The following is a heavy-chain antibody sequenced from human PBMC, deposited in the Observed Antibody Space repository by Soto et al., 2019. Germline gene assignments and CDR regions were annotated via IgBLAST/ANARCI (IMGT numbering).Heavy chain of an antibody. CDR3: AKDLFFQDYYDSSGYLNPNDY. D-gene: IGHD3-22*01. Sequence: VGSLRLSCAASGFTFSTYWMNWVRQAPGKGLEWVANIKQDGSNKYYADSVKGRFTISRDNSKNTLYLQMNSLRAEDTAVYYCAKDLFFQDYYDSSGYLNPNDYWGQGTLVTVSS. J-gene: IGHJ4*02. V-gene: IGHV3-30*18. CDR2: IKQDGSNK. CDR1: GFTFSTYW.